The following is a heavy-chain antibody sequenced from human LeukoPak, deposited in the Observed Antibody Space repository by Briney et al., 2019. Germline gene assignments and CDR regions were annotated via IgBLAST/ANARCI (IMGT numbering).Heavy chain of an antibody. CDR3: VKPPYYYDSSGYFMMRAFDI. CDR1: GFTFSSYA. Sequence: GGSLRLSCAASGFTFSSYAMHWVRQAPGKGLEYVSAISSNGGSTYYADSVKGRFTISRDNSKNTLYLQMSSLRAEDTAVYYCVKPPYYYDSSGYFMMRAFDIWGQGTMVTVSS. V-gene: IGHV3-64D*09. J-gene: IGHJ3*02. CDR2: ISSNGGST. D-gene: IGHD3-22*01.